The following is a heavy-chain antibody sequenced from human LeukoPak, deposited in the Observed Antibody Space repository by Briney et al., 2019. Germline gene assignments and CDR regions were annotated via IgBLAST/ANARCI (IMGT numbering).Heavy chain of an antibody. CDR1: GYTFSGFTGYY. J-gene: IGHJ5*02. CDR3: ARDLSRFLEWLSGWFDP. V-gene: IGHV1-2*02. Sequence: ASVKVSCKASGYTFSGFTGYYVHWVRQAPGQGLEWMGWLNPNSGGTNSAQKFQGRVTMTRDTSISTAYMELSSLRSEDTAVYYCARDLSRFLEWLSGWFDPWGQGTLVTVSS. D-gene: IGHD3-3*01. CDR2: LNPNSGGT.